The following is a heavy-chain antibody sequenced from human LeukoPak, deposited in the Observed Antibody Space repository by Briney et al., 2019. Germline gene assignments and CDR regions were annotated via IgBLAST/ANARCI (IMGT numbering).Heavy chain of an antibody. CDR1: GGSISSRSYY. CDR2: IYYSGST. CDR3: ARENWEEGVNWFDP. D-gene: IGHD1-26*01. V-gene: IGHV4-39*07. Sequence: SETLSLTCTVSGGSISSRSYYWGWIRQPPGKGLEWIGIIYYSGSTYSNPSLRSRVTISVDTSKNQFSLKLSSVTAADTAVYYCARENWEEGVNWFDPWGQGTLVTVSS. J-gene: IGHJ5*02.